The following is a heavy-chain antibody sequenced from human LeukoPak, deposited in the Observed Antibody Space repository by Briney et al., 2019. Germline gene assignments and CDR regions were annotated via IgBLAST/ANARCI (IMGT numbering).Heavy chain of an antibody. Sequence: GASVKVSCKASGYTFTRHAMHWVRQAPGQRLEWMGWINAGNGNTKYSQEFQGRVTITRDTSASTAYMELSSLRSEDMAVYYCARAIAAAGSGEYYFDYWGQGTLVTVSS. CDR3: ARAIAAAGSGEYYFDY. D-gene: IGHD6-13*01. CDR2: INAGNGNT. CDR1: GYTFTRHA. J-gene: IGHJ4*02. V-gene: IGHV1-3*03.